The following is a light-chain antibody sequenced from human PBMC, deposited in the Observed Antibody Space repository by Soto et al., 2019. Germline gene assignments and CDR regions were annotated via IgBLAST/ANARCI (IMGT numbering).Light chain of an antibody. CDR2: GDT. J-gene: IGLJ2*01. CDR3: QSYDTNLGVV. Sequence: QSALTQPPSVSGAPGQRVTISCTGSSSNFGSGYDVHWYQQHPGSAPKLLIYGDTNRPSGVPDRFSGSKSGTSASLAIIGLRADDEADYYCQSYDTNLGVVFGGGTKLTVL. V-gene: IGLV1-40*01. CDR1: SSNFGSGYD.